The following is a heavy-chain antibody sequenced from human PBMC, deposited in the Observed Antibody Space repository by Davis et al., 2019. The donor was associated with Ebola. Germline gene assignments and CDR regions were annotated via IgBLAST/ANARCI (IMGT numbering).Heavy chain of an antibody. Sequence: AASVKVSCKASGYTFTGYFIHWVRQAPGQGLEWMGRINPNSGGTNYAQKFQGRVSMTRDTSISRAYMELSRLRSDDTAVYYCARGRDDLSYRDYWGQGTLVTVSS. CDR2: INPNSGGT. V-gene: IGHV1-2*06. CDR1: GYTFTGYF. D-gene: IGHD1-26*01. CDR3: ARGRDDLSYRDY. J-gene: IGHJ4*02.